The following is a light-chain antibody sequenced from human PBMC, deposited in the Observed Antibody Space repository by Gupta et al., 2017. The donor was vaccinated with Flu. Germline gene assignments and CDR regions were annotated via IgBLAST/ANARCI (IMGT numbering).Light chain of an antibody. CDR3: LQCLKAPPT. CDR2: AAS. J-gene: IGKJ4*01. Sequence: DIQMTQPPSSLSASVGDRVTITCRASQSINTYLNWYQQKLGQAPRLLIFAASSLQGGVPSRFRGSGSGTDFTLTISSLQPEDFPTYYSLQCLKAPPTFGGGTKVEIK. CDR1: QSINTY. V-gene: IGKV1-39*01.